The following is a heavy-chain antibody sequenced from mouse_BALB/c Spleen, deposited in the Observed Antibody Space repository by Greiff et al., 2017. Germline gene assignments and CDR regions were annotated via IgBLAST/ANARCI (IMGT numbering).Heavy chain of an antibody. D-gene: IGHD1-1*01. CDR3: ASSDYYGSSYVPYAMDY. Sequence: LQESGAELVRPGVSVKISCKGSGYTFTDYAMHWVKQSHAKSLEWIGVISTYYGDASYNQKFKGKATMTVDKSSSTAYMELARLTSEDSAIYYCASSDYYGSSYVPYAMDYWGQGTSVTVSS. J-gene: IGHJ4*01. V-gene: IGHV1S137*01. CDR1: GYTFTDYA. CDR2: ISTYYGDA.